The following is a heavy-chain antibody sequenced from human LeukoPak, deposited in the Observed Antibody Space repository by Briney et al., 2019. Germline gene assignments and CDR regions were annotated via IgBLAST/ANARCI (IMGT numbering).Heavy chain of an antibody. D-gene: IGHD1-1*01. CDR1: GFTFSKHW. V-gene: IGHV3-74*01. J-gene: IGHJ3*02. CDR2: IKYDGSYA. Sequence: GSLRLPCAAPGFTFSKHWMQWVRLGSRKGLGWVSRIKYDGSYANYVDSVKGRFTISRDNAKNTLYLQMNSLRAKDTAVYFCLRDNDKYSFDIWGQGTMVTVSS. CDR3: LRDNDKYSFDI.